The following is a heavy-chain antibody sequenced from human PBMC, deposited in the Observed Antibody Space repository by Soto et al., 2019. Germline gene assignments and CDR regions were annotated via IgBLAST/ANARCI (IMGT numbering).Heavy chain of an antibody. Sequence: PGGSLRLSCAASGFTFISYAMHWVRQAPGKGLEWVAVISYDGSNKYYADSVKGRFTISRDNSKNTLYLQMNSLRAEDTAVYYCARDYDSSGYPPPFDYWGQGTLVTVSS. CDR1: GFTFISYA. D-gene: IGHD3-22*01. J-gene: IGHJ4*02. CDR3: ARDYDSSGYPPPFDY. V-gene: IGHV3-30-3*01. CDR2: ISYDGSNK.